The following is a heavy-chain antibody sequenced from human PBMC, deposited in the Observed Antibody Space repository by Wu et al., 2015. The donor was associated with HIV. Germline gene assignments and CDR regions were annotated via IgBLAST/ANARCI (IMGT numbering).Heavy chain of an antibody. V-gene: IGHV1-2*02. Sequence: QVQLAQSVSEIKKLGASVKVSCKASGYPFTNYFIHWVRQAPGQGLEWMAWINPHSGETHYAQKFQGRVTLTRDTSISTAYMDVSGLRSDDTALYYCARVLTTVTAVGAFDIWGQGTMVTVSS. CDR2: INPHSGET. CDR3: ARVLTTVTAVGAFDI. J-gene: IGHJ3*02. D-gene: IGHD4-17*01. CDR1: GYPFTNYF.